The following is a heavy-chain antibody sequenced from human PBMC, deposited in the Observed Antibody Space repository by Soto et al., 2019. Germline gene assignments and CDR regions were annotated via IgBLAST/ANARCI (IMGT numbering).Heavy chain of an antibody. CDR3: ARDSSGRYDF. CDR2: IRPHNGDT. Sequence: QVQLVQSAAEEGKPGASVKVSCKASGYTFTTIRLSWVRQAPGQALEWMGWIRPHNGDTQYAKKFQGRVTMTADTTTTTAYMEVRSLIPDVTEVIYFARDSSGRYDFLGQGNLDTVAS. CDR1: GYTFTTIR. J-gene: IGHJ4*02. D-gene: IGHD6-19*01. V-gene: IGHV1-18*01.